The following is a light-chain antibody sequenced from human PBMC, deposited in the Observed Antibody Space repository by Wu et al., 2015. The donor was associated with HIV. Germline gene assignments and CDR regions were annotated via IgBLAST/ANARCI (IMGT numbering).Light chain of an antibody. Sequence: DIQMTQSPSSLSASIGDRVTITCRASQDINNYLNWYQQKPGKAPKLLIYEASTLETGVPSRFSGSGSGTRFTFTISSLQPEDIATYYCQQYGDRPPYSFGQGTKLEI. CDR3: QQYGDRPPYS. V-gene: IGKV1-33*01. J-gene: IGKJ2*03. CDR1: QDINNY. CDR2: EAS.